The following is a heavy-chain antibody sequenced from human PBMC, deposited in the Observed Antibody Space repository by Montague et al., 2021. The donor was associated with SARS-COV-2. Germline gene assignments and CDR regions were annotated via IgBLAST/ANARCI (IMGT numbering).Heavy chain of an antibody. CDR1: GGSINSGGYY. CDR3: ARRYYDGSGNYALGLAFDI. CDR2: VYYTGST. J-gene: IGHJ3*02. D-gene: IGHD3-22*01. Sequence: TLSLTCTVSGGSINSGGYYWSWLRQHPGKGLEWIGYVYYTGSTYYNPALESRVSISVDTSKNQFSLKLRSVTAADRAVYYCARRYYDGSGNYALGLAFDIWGQGTMVTVPS. V-gene: IGHV4-31*03.